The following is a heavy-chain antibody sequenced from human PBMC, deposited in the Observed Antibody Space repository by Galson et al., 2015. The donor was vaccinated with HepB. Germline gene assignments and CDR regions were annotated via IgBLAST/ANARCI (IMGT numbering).Heavy chain of an antibody. J-gene: IGHJ4*02. Sequence: SLRLSCAASGFTFSSYGMHWVRQAPGKGLEWVAVISYDGSNQYYAESVKGRFTISRDNSKNTLYLQMNSLRAEDTAVYYCARRPDTAVYLPLGGYFDYWGQGTLVTVSS. V-gene: IGHV3-30*19. CDR2: ISYDGSNQ. D-gene: IGHD5-18*01. CDR3: ARRPDTAVYLPLGGYFDY. CDR1: GFTFSSYG.